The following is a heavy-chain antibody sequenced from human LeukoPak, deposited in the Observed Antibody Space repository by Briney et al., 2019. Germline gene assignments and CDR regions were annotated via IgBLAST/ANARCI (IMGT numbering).Heavy chain of an antibody. CDR3: AREGGDPRWLDP. D-gene: IGHD6-25*01. Sequence: SETLSLTCTVSGGSISTFYWTWIRQPAGKGLEWIGRINNSGSTNYNPSLRSRVSMSVDRSKNQFSVTLSSVTAADTAVYFCAREGGDPRWLDPWGQGTLVTISS. CDR1: GGSISTFY. J-gene: IGHJ5*02. CDR2: INNSGST. V-gene: IGHV4-4*07.